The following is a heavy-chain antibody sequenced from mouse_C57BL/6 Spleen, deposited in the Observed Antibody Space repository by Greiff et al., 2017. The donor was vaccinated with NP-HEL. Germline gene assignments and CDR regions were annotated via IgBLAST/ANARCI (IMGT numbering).Heavy chain of an antibody. CDR2: IYPRSGNT. J-gene: IGHJ4*01. CDR1: GYTFTSYG. Sequence: VQLQQSGAELARPGASVKLSCKASGYTFTSYGISWVKQRTGQGLEWIGEIYPRSGNTYYNEKFKGKATLTADKSSSTAYMELRSLTSEDSAVYFCAREGDITTVVANYAMDYWGQRTSVTVSS. V-gene: IGHV1-81*01. CDR3: AREGDITTVVANYAMDY. D-gene: IGHD1-1*01.